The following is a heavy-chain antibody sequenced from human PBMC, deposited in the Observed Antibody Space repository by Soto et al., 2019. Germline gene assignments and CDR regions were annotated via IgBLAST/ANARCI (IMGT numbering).Heavy chain of an antibody. CDR2: LYDVDGS. CDR3: ATWHEREHAYDV. CDR1: GLTISGKKY. V-gene: IGHV3-53*01. J-gene: IGHJ3*01. Sequence: DVQVVESGGGLIQPGEFLRLSCAAFGLTISGKKYVAWVRQAPGKGLEWVSALYDVDGSFYADSVKGRFTTSSDSSKTTVYLQMNDLRPDDTAVYYCATWHEREHAYDVWGQGTTVTVSS. D-gene: IGHD1-1*01.